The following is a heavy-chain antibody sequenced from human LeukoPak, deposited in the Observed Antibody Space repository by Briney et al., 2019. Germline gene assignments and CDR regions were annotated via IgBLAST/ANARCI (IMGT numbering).Heavy chain of an antibody. CDR3: ARDSNSGSNYEGVFDY. J-gene: IGHJ4*02. D-gene: IGHD1-26*01. CDR2: IWYDGSLK. Sequence: GGSLRLSCAASGFTFSSYDMHWVRQAPGKGLEWVAVIWYDGSLKYYADSVKGRFTISRDNSKNTLYLQMNSLRAEDTALYYRARDSNSGSNYEGVFDYWGQGTLVTVSS. V-gene: IGHV3-33*01. CDR1: GFTFSSYD.